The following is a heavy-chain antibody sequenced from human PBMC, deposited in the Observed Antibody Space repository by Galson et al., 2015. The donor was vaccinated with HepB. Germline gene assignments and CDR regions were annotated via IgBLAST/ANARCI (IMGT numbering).Heavy chain of an antibody. CDR1: GFTFSSYA. D-gene: IGHD2-2*01. J-gene: IGHJ3*02. CDR3: ARPVVPAARWAPRSEVRKGAFDI. CDR2: ISYDGSNK. Sequence: SLRLSCAASGFTFSSYAMHWVRQAPGKGLEWVAVISYDGSNKYYADSVKGRFTISRDNSKNTLYLQMNSLRAEDTAVYYCARPVVPAARWAPRSEVRKGAFDIWGQGTMVTVSS. V-gene: IGHV3-30-3*01.